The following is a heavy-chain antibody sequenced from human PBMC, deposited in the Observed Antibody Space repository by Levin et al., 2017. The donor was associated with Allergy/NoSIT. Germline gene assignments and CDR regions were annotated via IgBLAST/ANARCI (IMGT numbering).Heavy chain of an antibody. J-gene: IGHJ4*02. CDR3: ARLYGFWSAFDY. Sequence: AGGSLRLSCAASGFTFSNYWMSWVRQAPGKGLDWVANIKQDGSEKYYVDSVKGRFTISRDNAKNSLYLQMNSLRAEDTAVYYCARLYGFWSAFDYWGQGTLVTVSS. D-gene: IGHD3-3*01. CDR1: GFTFSNYW. CDR2: IKQDGSEK. V-gene: IGHV3-7*01.